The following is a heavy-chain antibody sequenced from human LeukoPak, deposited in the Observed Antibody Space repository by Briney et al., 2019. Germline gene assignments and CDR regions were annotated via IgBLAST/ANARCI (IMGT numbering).Heavy chain of an antibody. CDR1: GYTFTGYY. J-gene: IGHJ3*02. D-gene: IGHD2-2*01. Sequence: ASVKVSCKASGYTFTGYYMHWVRQAPGQGLEWMGWINPNSGGTNYAQKFQGRVTMTRDTSISTAYMELSRVGSDDTAVYYCARDTPRMVVVPAADDAFDIWGQGTMVTVSS. CDR3: ARDTPRMVVVPAADDAFDI. V-gene: IGHV1-2*02. CDR2: INPNSGGT.